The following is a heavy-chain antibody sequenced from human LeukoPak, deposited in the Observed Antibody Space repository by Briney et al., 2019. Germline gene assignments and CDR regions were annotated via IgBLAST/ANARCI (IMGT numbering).Heavy chain of an antibody. Sequence: SETLSLTCAVYGGSFSGYYWSWIRQPPGKGLEWIGEINHSGSTNYNPSLKSRVTISVDTSKNQFSLKLSSVTAADTAVYYCARGHLYDSSGYYSKGSFGYWGQGTLVTVSS. CDR1: GGSFSGYY. CDR3: ARGHLYDSSGYYSKGSFGY. D-gene: IGHD3-22*01. J-gene: IGHJ4*02. CDR2: INHSGST. V-gene: IGHV4-34*01.